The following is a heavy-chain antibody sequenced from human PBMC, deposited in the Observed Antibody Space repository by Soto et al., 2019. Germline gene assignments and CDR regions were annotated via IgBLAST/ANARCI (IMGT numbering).Heavy chain of an antibody. CDR2: ISWNGGRI. CDR3: ANDRAPEWLLIDY. J-gene: IGHJ4*02. Sequence: EVQLVESGGGLVQPGRSLRLSCAASGFTFDDYAMHWVRQAPGKGLEWVSGISWNGGRIGYADPVKCRFTISRDQAKHSLYLRMNSLSAEDTALYYCANDRAPEWLLIDYWGQGTLVTVSS. D-gene: IGHD5-12*01. V-gene: IGHV3-9*01. CDR1: GFTFDDYA.